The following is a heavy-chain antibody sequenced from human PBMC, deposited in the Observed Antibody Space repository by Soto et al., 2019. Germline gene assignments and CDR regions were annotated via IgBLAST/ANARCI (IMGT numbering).Heavy chain of an antibody. CDR2: ISGSGGST. V-gene: IGHV3-23*01. CDR3: AKETYYDISPPPPFDP. J-gene: IGHJ5*02. D-gene: IGHD3-9*01. Sequence: AGGSLRLSCAASGFTFSSYAMSWVRQAPGKGLEWVSAISGSGGSTYYADSVKGRFTISRDNSKNTLYLQMNSLRAEDTAVYYCAKETYYDISPPPPFDPWGQGTLVTVSS. CDR1: GFTFSSYA.